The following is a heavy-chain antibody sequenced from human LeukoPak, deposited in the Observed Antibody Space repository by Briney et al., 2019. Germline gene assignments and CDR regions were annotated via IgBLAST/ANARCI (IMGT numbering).Heavy chain of an antibody. Sequence: ASVKVSCKASGYTFTSYGISWVRQAPGQGLEWMGWISAYNGNTNYAQKLQGRVTMTTDTSTSTAYMELSSLRSEDTAVYYCARGRGGIVVVPAAIGATGWFDPWGQGTLVTVSS. J-gene: IGHJ5*02. CDR1: GYTFTSYG. CDR2: ISAYNGNT. CDR3: ARGRGGIVVVPAAIGATGWFDP. V-gene: IGHV1-18*01. D-gene: IGHD2-2*01.